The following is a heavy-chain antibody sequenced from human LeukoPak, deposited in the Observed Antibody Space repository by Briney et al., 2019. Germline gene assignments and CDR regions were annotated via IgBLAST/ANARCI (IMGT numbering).Heavy chain of an antibody. V-gene: IGHV3-23*01. CDR1: GFTFSSNA. D-gene: IGHD3-16*01. J-gene: IGHJ4*02. CDR3: AKASWVSSPDAVL. CDR2: LRGDGET. Sequence: GGPLSLSSEAPGFTFSSNAMGWVGHPPARGLEWVSSLRGDGETFYADSVKGRFTLSRDESRNTVYLQMNNLRVEDTAIFYCAKASWVSSPDAVLWGQGILVTVSS.